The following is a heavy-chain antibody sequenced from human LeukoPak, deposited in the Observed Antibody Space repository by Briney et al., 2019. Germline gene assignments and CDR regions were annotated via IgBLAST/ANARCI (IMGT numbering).Heavy chain of an antibody. CDR3: AKVGLMVRGKSYYYMDV. D-gene: IGHD3-10*01. CDR1: GFTFSSYS. V-gene: IGHV3-23*01. CDR2: ISGSGGST. J-gene: IGHJ6*03. Sequence: RSGGSLRLSCAASGFTFSSYSMNWVRQAPGKGLEWVSAISGSGGSTYYADSVKGRFTISRDNSKNTLYLQMNSLRAEDTAVYYCAKVGLMVRGKSYYYMDVWGKGTTATISS.